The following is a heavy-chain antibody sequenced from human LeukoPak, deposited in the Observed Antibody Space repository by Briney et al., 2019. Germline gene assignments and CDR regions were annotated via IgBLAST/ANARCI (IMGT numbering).Heavy chain of an antibody. CDR2: ICSGGST. V-gene: IGHV3-53*01. CDR3: ARDQGYWYFDL. Sequence: GGSLRLSCAASGFTVSSNYMSWVRQAPGKGLEWVSVICSGGSTYYADSVKGRFTISRDNSKNTLYLQMNSLRAEDTAVYYCARDQGYWYFDLWGRGTLVTVSS. CDR1: GFTVSSNY. J-gene: IGHJ2*01.